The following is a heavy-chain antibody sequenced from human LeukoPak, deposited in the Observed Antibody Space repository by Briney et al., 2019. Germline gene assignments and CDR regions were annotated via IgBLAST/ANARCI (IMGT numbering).Heavy chain of an antibody. Sequence: SGPTLVNPTQTLTLTCSFSGFSFSPSGVAVGWIRQPPGKAPEWLALICWNDDKYYNPSLKSRLSITKDTSKNHVVLTMTNMDPVDTAKYYCAHRQYFYGAYLAGGFDIWGQGTTVTVSS. J-gene: IGHJ3*02. CDR1: GFSFSPSGVA. CDR2: ICWNDDK. V-gene: IGHV2-5*01. D-gene: IGHD4-17*01. CDR3: AHRQYFYGAYLAGGFDI.